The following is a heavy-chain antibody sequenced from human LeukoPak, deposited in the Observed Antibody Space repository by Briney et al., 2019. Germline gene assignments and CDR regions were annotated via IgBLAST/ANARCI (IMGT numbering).Heavy chain of an antibody. J-gene: IGHJ4*01. CDR2: MSYSVNT. CDR3: ARWSQLLGFDY. D-gene: IGHD2-2*01. V-gene: IGHV4-39*01. CDR1: GGSLSRSNYF. Sequence: SETLSLTCTVPGGSLSRSNYFWAWIRQPPGKGLEWIGSMSYSVNTYYSPSLKSRVTISVDTSKKQFSLRLTSATAADTAVYYCARWSQLLGFDYWGHGTLVTVSS.